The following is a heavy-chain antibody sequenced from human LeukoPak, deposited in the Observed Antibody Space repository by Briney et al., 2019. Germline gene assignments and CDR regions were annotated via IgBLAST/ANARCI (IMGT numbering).Heavy chain of an antibody. CDR3: AKDRYYDFWSGYSFDY. Sequence: GGSLRLSCAGSGSIFSSYAISWVRQAPGKGLEWVSAISGSGGITYYADSVKGRFTISRDNSKNTLYLQMNSLRAEDTAVYYCAKDRYYDFWSGYSFDYWGQGTLVTVSS. CDR1: GSIFSSYA. J-gene: IGHJ4*02. D-gene: IGHD3-3*01. V-gene: IGHV3-23*01. CDR2: ISGSGGIT.